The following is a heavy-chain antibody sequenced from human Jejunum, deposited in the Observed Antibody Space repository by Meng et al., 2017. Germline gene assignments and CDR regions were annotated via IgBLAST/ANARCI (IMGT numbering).Heavy chain of an antibody. J-gene: IGHJ5*02. V-gene: IGHV4-39*07. Sequence: QQQWLGQGLVKPSVPLSLPCAVSGGSISTAGYYWGWIRQSPGKGLEWIGSIFYSGTTYYNPSLKSRVTISIDTSKNQFSLKMNSVTAADTAVYYCARDTAGFGPWGQGTLVTVSS. CDR1: GGSISTAGYY. CDR3: ARDTAGFGP. CDR2: IFYSGTT. D-gene: IGHD6-13*01.